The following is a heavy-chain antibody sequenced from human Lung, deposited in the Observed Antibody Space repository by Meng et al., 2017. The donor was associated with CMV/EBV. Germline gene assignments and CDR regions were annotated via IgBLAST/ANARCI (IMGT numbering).Heavy chain of an antibody. D-gene: IGHD2-2*01. CDR2: RYPDGST. CDR1: SDSITNYF. CDR3: ARTPVRFCNTHMCYAFDY. Sequence: GQLQESCPRLVKPSETLSVTCIVSSDSITNYFWSWVRQPAGKGLEWIGRRYPDGSTDYNPSLSSRLTLSLDTSKIRFSLKLRSVTAADTAIYYCARTPVRFCNTHMCYAFDYWGQGALVTVSS. J-gene: IGHJ4*02. V-gene: IGHV4-4*07.